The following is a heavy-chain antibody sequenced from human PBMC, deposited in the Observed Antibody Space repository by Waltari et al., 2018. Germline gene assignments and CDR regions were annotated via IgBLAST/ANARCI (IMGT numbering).Heavy chain of an antibody. D-gene: IGHD2-21*02. CDR3: AREYCGGDCRLFDY. CDR2: VNPNGGGT. J-gene: IGHJ4*02. Sequence: LVQSGAEVMKPGAPVRVSFKASSAARTEPYIHWVRQAPGQGLEWMGWVNPNGGGTNYAQRFAGRITVTWDASITTAYMEFSRLTSGNTAVYFCAREYCGGDCRLFDYWGQGTPVTVSS. V-gene: IGHV1-2*02. CDR1: SAARTEPY.